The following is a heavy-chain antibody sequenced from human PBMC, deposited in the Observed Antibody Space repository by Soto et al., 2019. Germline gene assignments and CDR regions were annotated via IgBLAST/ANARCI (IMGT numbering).Heavy chain of an antibody. CDR2: INTANGNT. J-gene: IGHJ4*02. D-gene: IGHD2-2*01. CDR3: ARGASTSWPELYYFDY. V-gene: IGHV1-3*04. CDR1: GSTFISYA. Sequence: ASVKVSCQTSGSTFISYAMHWVRQAPGQRLEWMGWINTANGNTKYSQKFQGRVTITRDTSASTAYMELSSLRSEDTAVYYCARGASTSWPELYYFDYWGQGTLVTVSS.